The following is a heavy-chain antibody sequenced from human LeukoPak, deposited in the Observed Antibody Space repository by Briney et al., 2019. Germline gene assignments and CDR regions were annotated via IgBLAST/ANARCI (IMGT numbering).Heavy chain of an antibody. J-gene: IGHJ4*02. CDR1: GYTFTSYD. CDR3: ARDPHEFSSGWSQFDY. V-gene: IGHV1-8*01. Sequence: ASVKVSCKASGYTFTSYDINWVRQATGQGLEWMGWMNPNSGNTGYAQKFQGRVTMTRNTSISTAYMELSSLRSEDTAVYYCARDPHEFSSGWSQFDYWGQGTLVTVSS. D-gene: IGHD6-19*01. CDR2: MNPNSGNT.